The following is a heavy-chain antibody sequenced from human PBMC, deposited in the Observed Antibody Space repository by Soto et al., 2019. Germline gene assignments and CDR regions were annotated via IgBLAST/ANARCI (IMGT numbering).Heavy chain of an antibody. D-gene: IGHD3-3*01. Sequence: SQTLSLTCAISGDSVSSNSAAWNWIRQSPSRGLEWLGRTYYRSKWYNDYAVSVTSRITINPDTSKNQFSLQLNSVTPDDTAVYYCARSPIFGVPYNYYYYCMDVWGQGTTVTVSS. CDR2: TYYRSKWYN. CDR1: GDSVSSNSAA. V-gene: IGHV6-1*01. CDR3: ARSPIFGVPYNYYYYCMDV. J-gene: IGHJ6*02.